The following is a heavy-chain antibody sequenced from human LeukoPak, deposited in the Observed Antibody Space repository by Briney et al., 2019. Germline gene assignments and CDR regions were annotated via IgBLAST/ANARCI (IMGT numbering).Heavy chain of an antibody. Sequence: PGRSLRLSXAASGFTFSNYGMHWVRQAPGKGLEWEAVIWYDGSNKYYADSVKGRFTISRDNSKNTLHLQMNSLRAEDTAVYYCAKDGGYCSGGSCYSGAEYFQHWGQGTLVTVSS. D-gene: IGHD2-15*01. CDR3: AKDGGYCSGGSCYSGAEYFQH. V-gene: IGHV3-33*06. CDR2: IWYDGSNK. CDR1: GFTFSNYG. J-gene: IGHJ1*01.